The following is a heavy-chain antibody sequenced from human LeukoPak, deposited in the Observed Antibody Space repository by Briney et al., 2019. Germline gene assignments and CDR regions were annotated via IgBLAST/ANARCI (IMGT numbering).Heavy chain of an antibody. CDR3: ARGAKDRFGVVLNWFDP. Sequence: ASVKVSCKASGYTFTTYAMNWVRQAPGQGLEWMGWINTNTGNPTYAQGFTGRFVFSLDTSVSTAYLQISSLKAEDTAVYYCARGAKDRFGVVLNWFDPWGQGTLVTVSS. CDR1: GYTFTTYA. CDR2: INTNTGNP. D-gene: IGHD3-3*01. V-gene: IGHV7-4-1*02. J-gene: IGHJ5*02.